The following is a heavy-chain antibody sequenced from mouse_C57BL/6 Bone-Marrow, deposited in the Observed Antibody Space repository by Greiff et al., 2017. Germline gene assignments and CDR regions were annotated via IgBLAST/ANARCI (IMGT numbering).Heavy chain of an antibody. CDR3: AGGYDLFAY. CDR1: GFTFSDYY. Sequence: EVQRVESGGGLVQPGGSLKLSCAASGFTFSDYYMYWVRQTPEKRLEWVAYISNGGGSTYYPDTVKGRFTISRDNAKNALYLQMSRLKSEDTAMYYCAGGYDLFAYWGQGTLVTVSA. V-gene: IGHV5-12*01. D-gene: IGHD2-3*01. J-gene: IGHJ3*01. CDR2: ISNGGGST.